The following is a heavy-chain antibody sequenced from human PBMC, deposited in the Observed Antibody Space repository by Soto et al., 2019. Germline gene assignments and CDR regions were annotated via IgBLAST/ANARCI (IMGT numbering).Heavy chain of an antibody. CDR1: GFTFGDYA. D-gene: IGHD1-26*01. CDR3: TRGGSLGGVSLFDY. J-gene: IGHJ4*02. Sequence: GGSLRLSCTASGFTFGDYAMSWFRQAPGKGLEWVGFIRSKAYGGTTEYAASVKGRFTIARDDSKSIAHLQMNSLKTEDTDVYYCTRGGSLGGVSLFDYCGQGPLVTVSS. V-gene: IGHV3-49*03. CDR2: IRSKAYGGTT.